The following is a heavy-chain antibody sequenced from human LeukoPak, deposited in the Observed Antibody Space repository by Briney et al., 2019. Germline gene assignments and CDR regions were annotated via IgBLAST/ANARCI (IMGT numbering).Heavy chain of an antibody. CDR3: TSPRPYYYDSSGIRDDAFDI. V-gene: IGHV3-53*01. CDR1: GFTVSSNY. Sequence: PGGSLRLSCAASGFTVSSNYMSWVRQAPGKGLEWGSAIYSGGSTYYADSVKGRFTISRDNSKNTLYLQMNSLRAEDTAVYYCTSPRPYYYDSSGIRDDAFDIWGQGTMVTVSS. CDR2: IYSGGST. J-gene: IGHJ3*02. D-gene: IGHD3-22*01.